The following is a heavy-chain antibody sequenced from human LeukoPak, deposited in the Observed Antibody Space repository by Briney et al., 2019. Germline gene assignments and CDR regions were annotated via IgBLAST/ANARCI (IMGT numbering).Heavy chain of an antibody. J-gene: IGHJ6*03. D-gene: IGHD3-10*01. CDR3: ASGLGSSITMVRGVIPPTYYYYMDV. CDR1: GGSMSSYY. V-gene: IGHV4-59*01. CDR2: IYYSGST. Sequence: SETLSLTCTVSGGSMSSYYWSWIRQPPGKGLEWIGYIYYSGSTNYNPSLKSRVTISVDTSKNQFSLKLSSVTAADTAVYYCASGLGSSITMVRGVIPPTYYYYMDVWGKGTTVTVSS.